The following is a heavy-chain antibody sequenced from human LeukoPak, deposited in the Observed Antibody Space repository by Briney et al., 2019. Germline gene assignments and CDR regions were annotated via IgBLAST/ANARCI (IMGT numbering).Heavy chain of an antibody. D-gene: IGHD5-12*01. CDR1: GGSISSYY. V-gene: IGHV4-39*07. CDR3: ARGEWLRFSPVPFDY. Sequence: SETLSLTCTVSGGSISSYYWGWIRQPPGKGLEWIGSIYYSGSTYYNPSLKSRVTISVDTSKNQFSLKLSSVTAADTAVYYCARGEWLRFSPVPFDYWGQGTLVTVSS. J-gene: IGHJ4*02. CDR2: IYYSGST.